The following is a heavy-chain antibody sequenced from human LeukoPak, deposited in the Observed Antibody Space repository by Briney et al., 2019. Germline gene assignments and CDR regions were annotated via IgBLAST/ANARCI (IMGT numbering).Heavy chain of an antibody. J-gene: IGHJ4*02. V-gene: IGHV3-7*01. Sequence: GGSLRPSCAASGFTFSNYWMTWVRQAPGKGLEWVANIKQDGSEKYYVDSVKGRFTISRDNAKNSLYLQMNSLRAEDTAVYYCARDVGSFDYWGQGTLVTVSS. D-gene: IGHD3-16*01. CDR3: ARDVGSFDY. CDR2: IKQDGSEK. CDR1: GFTFSNYW.